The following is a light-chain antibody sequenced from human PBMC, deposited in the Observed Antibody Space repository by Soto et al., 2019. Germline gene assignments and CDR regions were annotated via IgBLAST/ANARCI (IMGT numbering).Light chain of an antibody. CDR1: QSVGSY. Sequence: EIVLIQSQATLSLSPGERATLSCRASQSVGSYLAWYQHKPGQAPRLLISDPSNRATGIPARFSGSGSETDFTLTISSLEPEDSAVYYCQQRSNWPSLTFGGGTKVEIK. J-gene: IGKJ4*01. CDR3: QQRSNWPSLT. CDR2: DPS. V-gene: IGKV3-11*01.